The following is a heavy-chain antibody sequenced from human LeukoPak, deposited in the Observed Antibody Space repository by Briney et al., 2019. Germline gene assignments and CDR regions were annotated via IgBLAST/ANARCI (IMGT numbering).Heavy chain of an antibody. CDR1: GFTFSSYG. V-gene: IGHV3-30*18. CDR3: AKVKMVRGVTPKIDY. J-gene: IGHJ4*02. D-gene: IGHD3-10*01. CDR2: ISYDGSNK. Sequence: GRSLRLSCAASGFTFSSYGMHWVRQAPVKGLEWVAVISYDGSNKYYADSVKGRFTISRDNSKNTLYLQMNSLRAEDTAVYYCAKVKMVRGVTPKIDYWGQGTLVTVSS.